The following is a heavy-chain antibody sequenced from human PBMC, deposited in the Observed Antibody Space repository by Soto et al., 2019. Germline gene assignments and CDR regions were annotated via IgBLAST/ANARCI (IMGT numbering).Heavy chain of an antibody. CDR3: ARDTYIAAAGTEIDAFDI. CDR1: GYTFTSYG. D-gene: IGHD6-13*01. V-gene: IGHV1-18*01. Sequence: QVQLVQSGAEVKKPGASVKVSCKASGYTFTSYGISWVRQAPGQGLEWMGWISAYNGNTNYAQKLQGRVTMTTDTSTSTAYMELRSLRSDDTAVYYCARDTYIAAAGTEIDAFDIWGQGTMVTVSS. CDR2: ISAYNGNT. J-gene: IGHJ3*02.